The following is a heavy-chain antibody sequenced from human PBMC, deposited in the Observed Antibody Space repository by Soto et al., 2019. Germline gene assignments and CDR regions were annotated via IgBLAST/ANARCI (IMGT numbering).Heavy chain of an antibody. D-gene: IGHD5-18*01. CDR1: GGPISSSSYY. Sequence: SETLSLTCSVSGGPISSSSYYWGWIRQAPGKGLEWLATIYYTGYTYHNPSLKSHVTISVDTSKDQFSLELTSVTAADTALYYCAGSAIATHWFFDLWGRGTLVTVSS. J-gene: IGHJ2*01. CDR3: AGSAIATHWFFDL. CDR2: IYYTGYT. V-gene: IGHV4-39*01.